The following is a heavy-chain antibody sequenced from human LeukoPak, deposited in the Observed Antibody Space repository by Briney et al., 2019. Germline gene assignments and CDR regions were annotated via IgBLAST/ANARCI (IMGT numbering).Heavy chain of an antibody. V-gene: IGHV3-33*01. CDR2: IWYDGSNK. J-gene: IGHJ4*02. Sequence: GRSLRLSCAASGFTFSSYGMHWVRQAPGKGPEWVAVIWYDGSNKYYADSVKGRFTISRDNSKNTLYLQMNSLRAEDTAVYYCARDFASGSYPGDYWGQGTLVTVSS. CDR3: ARDFASGSYPGDY. CDR1: GFTFSSYG. D-gene: IGHD1-26*01.